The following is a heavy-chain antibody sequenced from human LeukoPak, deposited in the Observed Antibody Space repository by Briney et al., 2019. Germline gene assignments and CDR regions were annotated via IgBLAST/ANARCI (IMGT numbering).Heavy chain of an antibody. J-gene: IGHJ4*02. Sequence: PSRTLSLTCAVSGGSISSSDWRSWVRHPPGSGLEWIGYIYRTEDNNYNPSLKSRVTMSVDKSQNQFSLKLTSVTVADTAVYYCARDPHCSSNNCPYDYWGQGILVIVSS. CDR1: GGSISSSDW. V-gene: IGHV4-4*02. CDR3: ARDPHCSSNNCPYDY. D-gene: IGHD2-2*01. CDR2: IYRTEDN.